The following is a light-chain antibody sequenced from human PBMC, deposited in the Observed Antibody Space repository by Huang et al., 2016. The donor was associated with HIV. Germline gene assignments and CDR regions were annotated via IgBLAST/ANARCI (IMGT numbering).Light chain of an antibody. CDR1: RGISSG. Sequence: AIQLTQSPSSLSASVGDRVTITCRASRGISSGLAWYQQQPGKAPKLLIFDASSLESGGPSRFSGSGSGTDFTLTISSLQPEDFATYYCQQFNNYLTFGQGTRLEIQ. V-gene: IGKV1D-13*01. CDR2: DAS. CDR3: QQFNNYLT. J-gene: IGKJ5*01.